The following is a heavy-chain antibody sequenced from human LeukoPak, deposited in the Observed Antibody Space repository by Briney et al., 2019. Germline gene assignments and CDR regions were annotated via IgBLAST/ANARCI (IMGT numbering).Heavy chain of an antibody. D-gene: IGHD3-10*01. CDR2: INPNSGGT. CDR1: GYTFTSYG. J-gene: IGHJ5*02. Sequence: ASVKVSCKASGYTFTSYGISWVRQAPGQGLEWMGWINPNSGGTNYAQKFQGRVTMTRDTSISTAYMELSRLRSDDTAVYYCASGWFGEYAWFDPWGQGTLVTVSS. CDR3: ASGWFGEYAWFDP. V-gene: IGHV1-2*02.